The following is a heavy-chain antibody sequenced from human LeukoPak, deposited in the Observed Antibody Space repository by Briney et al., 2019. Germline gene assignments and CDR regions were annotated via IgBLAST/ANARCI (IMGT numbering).Heavy chain of an antibody. CDR1: GFTLRNYW. CDR2: ISGDGSVT. V-gene: IGHV3-74*01. CDR3: ARYSSSSGGASYYLDY. D-gene: IGHD6-6*01. J-gene: IGHJ4*01. Sequence: GGSLRLSCTGSGFTLRNYWMHWVRQVSGKRLVWVSRISGDGSVTNYADSVQGRFTISRDNAESILYLQINNLRSEDTAVYYCARYSSSSGGASYYLDYWGHGTLVTVSS.